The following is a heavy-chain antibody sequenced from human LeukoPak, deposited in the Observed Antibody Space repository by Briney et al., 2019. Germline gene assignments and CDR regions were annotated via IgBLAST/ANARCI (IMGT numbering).Heavy chain of an antibody. D-gene: IGHD3-3*01. J-gene: IGHJ6*03. CDR2: IIPIFGTA. CDR3: ARSDYDFWSGYYNYYYYYMDG. CDR1: GGTFSSYA. Sequence: SVKVSCKASGGTFSSYAISWVRQAPGQGLEWMGGIIPIFGTANYAQKFQGRVTITADESTSTAYMELSSLRSEDTAVYYCARSDYDFWSGYYNYYYYYMDGWGKGTTVTVSS. V-gene: IGHV1-69*01.